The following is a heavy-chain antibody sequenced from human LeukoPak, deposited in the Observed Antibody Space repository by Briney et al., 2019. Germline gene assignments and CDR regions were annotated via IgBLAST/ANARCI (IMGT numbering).Heavy chain of an antibody. D-gene: IGHD2-2*01. J-gene: IGHJ5*02. CDR3: ASTNARTNWFDP. Sequence: PGGSLRLSCAASGFTFSSYGMSWVRQAPGKGLEWVSAISGSGGSTYYADSVKGRFTISRDNAKNSLYLQMNSLRAGDTAVYYCASTNARTNWFDPWGQGTLVTVSS. CDR2: ISGSGGST. CDR1: GFTFSSYG. V-gene: IGHV3-23*01.